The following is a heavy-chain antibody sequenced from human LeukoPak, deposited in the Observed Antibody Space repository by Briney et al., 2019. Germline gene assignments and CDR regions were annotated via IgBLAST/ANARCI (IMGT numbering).Heavy chain of an antibody. Sequence: PGGSLRPSCAASGFTVSSNYMSWVRQAPGKGLEWVSVIYSGGSTYYADSVKGRFTISRDNSKNTLYLQMNSLRAEDTAVYYCARESKYYDSSGYYDWFDPWGQGTLVTVSS. CDR3: ARESKYYDSSGYYDWFDP. CDR1: GFTVSSNY. V-gene: IGHV3-53*01. D-gene: IGHD3-22*01. CDR2: IYSGGST. J-gene: IGHJ5*02.